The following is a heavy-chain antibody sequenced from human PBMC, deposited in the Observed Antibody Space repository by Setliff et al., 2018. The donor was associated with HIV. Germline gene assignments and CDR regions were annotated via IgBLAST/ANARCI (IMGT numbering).Heavy chain of an antibody. CDR2: IYPGDSDT. CDR3: ARGFFAVTPYDAVDI. Sequence: PGESLKISCKGSGYSFTSYWIGWVRQMPGKGLEWMGIIYPGDSDTRYSPSFQGQVTISADKSISTADKSISTAYLQWSSLKASDTAMYYCARGFFAVTPYDAVDIWGQGTMVTVS. J-gene: IGHJ3*02. V-gene: IGHV5-51*01. D-gene: IGHD4-17*01. CDR1: GYSFTSYW.